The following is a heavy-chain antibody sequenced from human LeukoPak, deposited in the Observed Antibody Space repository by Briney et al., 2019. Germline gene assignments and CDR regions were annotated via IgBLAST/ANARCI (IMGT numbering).Heavy chain of an antibody. Sequence: ASVKVSCKVSGYTLTEVSMHWGRQAPGKGLEWMGGFDPEDGKTIYAQKFQGRVTMTEDTSTDTAYMELSSLRSEDTAVYFCATIYRGNYYYYYMDVWGKGTTVTVSS. CDR3: ATIYRGNYYYYYMDV. CDR1: GYTLTEVS. V-gene: IGHV1-24*01. D-gene: IGHD1-26*01. J-gene: IGHJ6*03. CDR2: FDPEDGKT.